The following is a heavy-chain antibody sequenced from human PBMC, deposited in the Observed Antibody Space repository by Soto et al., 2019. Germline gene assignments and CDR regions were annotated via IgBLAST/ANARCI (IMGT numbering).Heavy chain of an antibody. D-gene: IGHD6-13*01. CDR3: AREGVSSSWYYYYALDV. Sequence: QVQLQESGPGLVKPSETLSLTCTDSGGSISSYYWSWIRQPPGKGLEWIGYISYSGSTNYSPSLMRRVTVSVDTYNAPFALNLSSVTAADTAVYYCAREGVSSSWYYYYALDVWGQGTTVTVSS. CDR2: ISYSGST. J-gene: IGHJ6*02. V-gene: IGHV4-59*01. CDR1: GGSISSYY.